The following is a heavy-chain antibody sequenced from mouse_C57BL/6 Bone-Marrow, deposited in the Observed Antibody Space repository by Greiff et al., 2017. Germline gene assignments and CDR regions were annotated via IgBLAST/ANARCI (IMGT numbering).Heavy chain of an antibody. J-gene: IGHJ2*01. CDR3: AISTGY. CDR2: IYPSDSET. D-gene: IGHD1-1*01. Sequence: QVQLQQPGAELVRPGSSVKLSCKASGYTFTSYWMDWVKQRPGQGLEWIGNIYPSDSETHYNQKFKDKATLTVDNSSSTAYMQLICLSSEASAVYYCAISTGYWGQGTTLTVSS. V-gene: IGHV1-61*01. CDR1: GYTFTSYW.